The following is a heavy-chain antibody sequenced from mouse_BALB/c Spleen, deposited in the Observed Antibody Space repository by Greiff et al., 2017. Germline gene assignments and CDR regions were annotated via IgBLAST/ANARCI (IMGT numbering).Heavy chain of an antibody. CDR1: GYTFTSYW. V-gene: IGHV1-69*02. Sequence: QVQLQQPGAELVKPGASVKLSCKASGYTFTSYWMHWVKQRPGQGLEWIGEIDPSDSYTNYNQKFKGKATLTVDKSSSTAYMQRSSLTSEDSAVYYCARSGYGNPWFAYWGQGTLVTVSA. CDR2: IDPSDSYT. D-gene: IGHD2-10*02. CDR3: ARSGYGNPWFAY. J-gene: IGHJ3*01.